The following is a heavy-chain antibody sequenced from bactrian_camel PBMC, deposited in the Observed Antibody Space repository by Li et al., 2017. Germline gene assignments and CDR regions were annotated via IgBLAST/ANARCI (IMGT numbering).Heavy chain of an antibody. J-gene: IGHJ4*01. CDR3: APTWGYEHDY. V-gene: IGHV3S53*01. Sequence: VQLVESGGGSVQPGESLRLSCTYSGVLAPYTAVGWWRQAPGKECELVSELREGGGTSYLDSVKGRFTVSHDNAKNTVYLQLNSLKTEDMGMYYCAPTWGYEHDYWSQGTQVTVS. D-gene: IGHD7*01. CDR2: LREGGGT. CDR1: GVLAPYTA.